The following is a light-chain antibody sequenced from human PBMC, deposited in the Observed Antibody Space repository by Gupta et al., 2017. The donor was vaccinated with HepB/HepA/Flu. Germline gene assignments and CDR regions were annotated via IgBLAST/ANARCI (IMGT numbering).Light chain of an antibody. Sequence: QSLLTQPPSVPGAPGPRVTISCTGSSSNIGAGYDVHWYQQLPGTAPKLLIYGNSNRPSGVPDRFSGSKSGTSASLAITGLQAEDEADYYCQSYDSSLSGVVFGGGTKLTVL. CDR3: QSYDSSLSGVV. V-gene: IGLV1-40*01. CDR2: GNS. J-gene: IGLJ2*01. CDR1: SSNIGAGYD.